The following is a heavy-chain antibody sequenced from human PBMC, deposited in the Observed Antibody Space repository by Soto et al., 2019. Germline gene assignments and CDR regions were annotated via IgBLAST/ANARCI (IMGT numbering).Heavy chain of an antibody. D-gene: IGHD3-22*01. CDR3: TTDPLYYYDSSGYNRPFDY. CDR1: GFTFRNAW. CDR2: IKSKTDGGTT. Sequence: GGSLRLSCAASGFTFRNAWMNWDLQAPGKGLEWVGRIKSKTDGGTTDYAAPVKGRFTISRDDSKNTLYLQMNSLKTEDTAVYYCTTDPLYYYDSSGYNRPFDYWGQGTLVTVS. J-gene: IGHJ4*02. V-gene: IGHV3-15*07.